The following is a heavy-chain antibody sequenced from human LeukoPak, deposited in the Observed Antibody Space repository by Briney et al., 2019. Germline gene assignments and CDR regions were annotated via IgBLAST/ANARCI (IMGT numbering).Heavy chain of an antibody. D-gene: IGHD3-16*02. Sequence: ASVKVSCKASGYTFTGYCMHWVRQAPGQGLEWMGWINPNSGGTNYAQKFQGRVTMTRDTSISTAYMELSRLRSDDTAVYYCARGVLLRLRLGELSLRDRFDPWGQGTLVTVSS. J-gene: IGHJ5*02. V-gene: IGHV1-2*02. CDR1: GYTFTGYC. CDR3: ARGVLLRLRLGELSLRDRFDP. CDR2: INPNSGGT.